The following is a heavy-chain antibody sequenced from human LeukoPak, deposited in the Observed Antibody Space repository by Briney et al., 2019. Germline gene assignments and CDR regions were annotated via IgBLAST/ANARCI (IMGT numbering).Heavy chain of an antibody. J-gene: IGHJ4*02. CDR1: GDSIYSSY. CDR2: VYTSGNT. V-gene: IGHV4-4*07. CDR3: ARDQTATGYFDY. Sequence: SETLSLTSTVSGDSIYSSYWTWIRQPAGKGLEWIGRVYTSGNTKYNPSLKSRVTISVDKSKNQFSLKVNSVTAADTAVYYCARDQTATGYFDYWGQGALVTVSS. D-gene: IGHD2-21*02.